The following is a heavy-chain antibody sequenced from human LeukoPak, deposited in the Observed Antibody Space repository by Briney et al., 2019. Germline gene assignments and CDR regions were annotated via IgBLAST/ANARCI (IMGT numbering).Heavy chain of an antibody. J-gene: IGHJ1*01. V-gene: IGHV4-34*01. CDR3: ARWTTASPEAEYFRH. D-gene: IGHD4-17*01. Sequence: SETLSLTCAVYRGSFSGYYWSWIRQPPGTGLEWIGEINHNGSTNYNPPPTIRVTTSVDTSKNHYSLKLTSVISADSAVYVGARWTTASPEAEYFRHWGEGTLVTVSS. CDR1: RGSFSGYY. CDR2: INHNGST.